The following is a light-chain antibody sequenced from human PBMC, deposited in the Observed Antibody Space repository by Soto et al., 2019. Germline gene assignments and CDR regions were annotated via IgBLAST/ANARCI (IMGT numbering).Light chain of an antibody. V-gene: IGKV3-11*01. J-gene: IGKJ1*01. Sequence: EIVLTQSPATLSLSPGERATLSCRASQSVSSYLAWYQQKPGQAPRLLIYDASNRATGIPAWFSVSGSGTDFTLAISSLEPEDFAVYYCQQRSNWPRTFGQVTKVEIK. CDR2: DAS. CDR1: QSVSSY. CDR3: QQRSNWPRT.